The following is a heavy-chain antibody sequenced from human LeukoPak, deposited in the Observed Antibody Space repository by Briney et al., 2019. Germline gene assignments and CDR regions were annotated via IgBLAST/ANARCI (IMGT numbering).Heavy chain of an antibody. CDR1: GFTFSSYA. CDR3: AKDRGSSSWYVVDYYGMDV. Sequence: QPGRSLRLSCAASGFTFSSYAMHWVRQAPGKGLEWVAVISYDGSNKYYADSVKGRFTISRDNSKNTLYLQMNSLRAEDTAVYYCAKDRGSSSWYVVDYYGMDVWGQGTTVTVSS. D-gene: IGHD6-13*01. V-gene: IGHV3-30-3*01. CDR2: ISYDGSNK. J-gene: IGHJ6*02.